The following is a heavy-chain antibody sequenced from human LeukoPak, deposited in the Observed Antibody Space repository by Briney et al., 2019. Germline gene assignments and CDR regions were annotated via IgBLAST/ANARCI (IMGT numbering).Heavy chain of an antibody. V-gene: IGHV3-21*01. Sequence: GGSLRLSCAASGFTFSAFSMNWVRQAPGKGLEWVSAISSSSSDIYYTDSVKGRFTISRDNANNFLYLQVSSLRAEDTAVYYCARDFGPEYSSGWYPDYYYGMDVWGQGTTVTVSS. CDR1: GFTFSAFS. D-gene: IGHD6-19*01. CDR3: ARDFGPEYSSGWYPDYYYGMDV. CDR2: ISSSSSDI. J-gene: IGHJ6*02.